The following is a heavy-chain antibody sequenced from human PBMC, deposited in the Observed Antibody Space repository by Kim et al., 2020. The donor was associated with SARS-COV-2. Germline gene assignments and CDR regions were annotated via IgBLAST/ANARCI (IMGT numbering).Heavy chain of an antibody. J-gene: IGHJ4*02. Sequence: TTYNPSLKSRVTISVDTSKNQFSLKLSSVTAADTAVYYCAAYSSSHGFDYWGQGTLVTVSS. V-gene: IGHV4-34*01. CDR2: T. D-gene: IGHD6-6*01. CDR3: AAYSSSHGFDY.